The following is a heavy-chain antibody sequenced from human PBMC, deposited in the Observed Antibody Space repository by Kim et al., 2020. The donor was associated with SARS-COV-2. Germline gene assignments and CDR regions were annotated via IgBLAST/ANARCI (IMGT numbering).Heavy chain of an antibody. V-gene: IGHV3-74*01. CDR2: INSDGTTT. D-gene: IGHD6-19*01. Sequence: GGSLRLSCAASGFTFSSHWMHWVRQAPGKGLVWVSRINSDGTTTSYGDSVKGRFTISRDNAKNTLHLQMNSLRAEDTAVYYCVRRQFTSGWYYFDYWGQG. J-gene: IGHJ4*02. CDR3: VRRQFTSGWYYFDY. CDR1: GFTFSSHW.